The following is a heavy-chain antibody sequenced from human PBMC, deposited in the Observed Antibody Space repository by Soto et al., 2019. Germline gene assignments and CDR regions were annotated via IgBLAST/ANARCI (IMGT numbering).Heavy chain of an antibody. Sequence: QVQLQESGPGLVKPSETLSLTCTVSGGSISSYYWSWIRQPPGKGLEWIGYIYYSGSTNYNPSLTRRATISVDTSKNQFPLQLSSVTAADTAVYYCARSKRDIVVVVSGMDVWGQGTTVTVSS. CDR2: IYYSGST. D-gene: IGHD2-15*01. J-gene: IGHJ6*02. CDR1: GGSISSYY. CDR3: ARSKRDIVVVVSGMDV. V-gene: IGHV4-59*01.